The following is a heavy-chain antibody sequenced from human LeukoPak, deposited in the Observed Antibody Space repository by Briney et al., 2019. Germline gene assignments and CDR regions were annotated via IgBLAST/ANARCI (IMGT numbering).Heavy chain of an antibody. J-gene: IGHJ4*02. CDR2: IYYSGNT. Sequence: KPSETLSLTCTVSGGSISSNYWSWIRQPPGKGLESIGYIYYSGNTNYNPSLKSRVTISVDTSKNQLSLKLSSVTAADTAVYYCARGGWSLDYWGQGTLVTVSS. CDR3: ARGGWSLDY. CDR1: GGSISSNY. V-gene: IGHV4-59*01. D-gene: IGHD2-15*01.